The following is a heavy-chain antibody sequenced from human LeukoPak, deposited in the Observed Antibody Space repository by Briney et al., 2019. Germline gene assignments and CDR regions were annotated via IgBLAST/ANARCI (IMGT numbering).Heavy chain of an antibody. Sequence: GGSLRLSCAASGFTFRIYDMTWVRQAPGKGLEWVGFIRSEAYGGTPEYAASVKGRFTISRDDSKSIAYLQMNSLKTEDTAVYYCTRDQTPYYWGQGTLVTVSS. CDR2: IRSEAYGGTP. CDR3: TRDQTPYY. J-gene: IGHJ4*02. CDR1: GFTFRIYD. V-gene: IGHV3-49*04.